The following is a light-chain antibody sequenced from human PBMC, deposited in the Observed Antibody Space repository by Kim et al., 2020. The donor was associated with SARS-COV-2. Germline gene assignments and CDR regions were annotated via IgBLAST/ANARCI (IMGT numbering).Light chain of an antibody. CDR3: QQRESWPIT. V-gene: IGKV3-11*01. CDR1: QNVNNY. Sequence: PGERATLSCRASQNVNNYLAWYQQKPGQAPRLLIYDASNRATGIPARFSGSGSGTDFTLTISSLEPEDVAVYYCQQRESWPITFGQGTRLEIK. J-gene: IGKJ5*01. CDR2: DAS.